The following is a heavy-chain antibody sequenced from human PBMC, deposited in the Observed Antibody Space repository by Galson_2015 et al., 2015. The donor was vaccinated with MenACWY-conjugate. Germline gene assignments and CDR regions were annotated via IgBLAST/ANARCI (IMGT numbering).Heavy chain of an antibody. V-gene: IGHV3-74*03. CDR1: GFTFRNYW. J-gene: IGHJ6*02. CDR2: ICAGGISI. Sequence: SLRLSCAASGFTFRNYWMTWVRQALGKGLECVSRICAGGISIMYGDSVRGRFTISRDDAENTLYLQMDGLRADDTAVYFCVRGSIGWRGMDIWGQGTTVTVSS. CDR3: VRGSIGWRGMDI. D-gene: IGHD2-15*01.